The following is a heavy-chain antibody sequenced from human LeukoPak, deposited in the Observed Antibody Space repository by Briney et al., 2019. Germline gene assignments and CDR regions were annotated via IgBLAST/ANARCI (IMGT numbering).Heavy chain of an antibody. J-gene: IGHJ4*02. Sequence: GGSLRLSCAASGFTFSSYGMHWVRQAPGKGLEWVAVISYDGSNKYYADSVKGRFTISRDNSKNTLYLQMNSLRAEDTAVYYCAKDRYCGGDCYSPPYFGYWGQGTLVTVSS. CDR2: ISYDGSNK. CDR1: GFTFSSYG. CDR3: AKDRYCGGDCYSPPYFGY. D-gene: IGHD2-21*02. V-gene: IGHV3-30*18.